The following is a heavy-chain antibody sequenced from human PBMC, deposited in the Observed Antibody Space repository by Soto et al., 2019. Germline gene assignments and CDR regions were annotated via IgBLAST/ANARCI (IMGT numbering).Heavy chain of an antibody. J-gene: IGHJ4*02. D-gene: IGHD3-10*01. CDR3: AHRGGSGNYYTVDY. CDR1: GFSLSTSGVG. V-gene: IGHV2-5*02. CDR2: IYWDDDK. Sequence: QITLKESGPTLVKPTQPLTLTCTFSGFSLSTSGVGVGWIRQPPGKALEWLALIYWDDDKRYSPSLKSRLTITKDTSKNQVVLTMTNMDPVDTGTYYCAHRGGSGNYYTVDYWGQGTLVTVSS.